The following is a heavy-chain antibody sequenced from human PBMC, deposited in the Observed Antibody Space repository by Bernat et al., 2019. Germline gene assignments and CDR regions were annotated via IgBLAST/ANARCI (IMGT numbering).Heavy chain of an antibody. V-gene: IGHV3-7*03. J-gene: IGHJ5*02. CDR2: IKQDGSEK. D-gene: IGHD6-13*01. CDR1: GFTFSSYW. Sequence: EVQLVESGGDLVQPGGSLRLSCAASGFTFSSYWMSWVRQAPGKGLEWVANIKQDGSEKYYVDSVKGRFTISRDNAKNSLYLQMNSLRAEDTAVYYCARVYPRDSSSWYLGWFDPWGQGTLVTVSS. CDR3: ARVYPRDSSSWYLGWFDP.